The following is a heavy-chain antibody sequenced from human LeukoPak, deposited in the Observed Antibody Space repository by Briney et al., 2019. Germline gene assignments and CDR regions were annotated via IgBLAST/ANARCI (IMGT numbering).Heavy chain of an antibody. CDR3: ARFRYYDYVWGSYRSMYFDY. V-gene: IGHV4-59*01. D-gene: IGHD3-16*02. J-gene: IGHJ4*02. CDR1: GGSISSYY. Sequence: SETLSLTCTVSGGSISSYYWSWIRQPPGKGLEWIGYIHYSGSTNYNPYLKSRVTISVDTSKNQFSLKLSSVTAADTAVYYCARFRYYDYVWGSYRSMYFDYWGQGTLVTVSS. CDR2: IHYSGST.